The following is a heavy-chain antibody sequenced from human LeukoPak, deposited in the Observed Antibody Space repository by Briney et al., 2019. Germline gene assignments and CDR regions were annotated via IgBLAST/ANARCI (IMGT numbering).Heavy chain of an antibody. CDR1: VDPINSGVYY. J-gene: IGHJ6*03. Sequence: PSETLSLTCTVSVDPINSGVYYWNWIRQPAGKGLEWIGHIYTSGTTTNSNPSLKSRVAISLDTSKNHFSLKLSSVTAADTAVYYCARAKKRSGRSRNFYLDVWGKGTTVTVSS. D-gene: IGHD1-26*01. CDR2: IYTSGTTT. V-gene: IGHV4-61*09. CDR3: ARAKKRSGRSRNFYLDV.